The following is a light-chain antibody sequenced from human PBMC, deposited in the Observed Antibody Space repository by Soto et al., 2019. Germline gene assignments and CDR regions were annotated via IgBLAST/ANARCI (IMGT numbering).Light chain of an antibody. Sequence: QSVLTQPPSVYGAPGQRVTISCTGSSSKIGAGYDVHWYQQLPGTAPKLLIYGNSNRPSGVPDRFSGSKSGTSASLAITGLQAEDEADYYCQSYDSSLSGSVVFGGGTKLTVL. CDR1: SSKIGAGYD. V-gene: IGLV1-40*01. CDR3: QSYDSSLSGSVV. CDR2: GNS. J-gene: IGLJ2*01.